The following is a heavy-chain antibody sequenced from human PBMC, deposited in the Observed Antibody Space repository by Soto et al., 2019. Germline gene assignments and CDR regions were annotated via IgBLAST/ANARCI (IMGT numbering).Heavy chain of an antibody. CDR3: AASIFYYGMDV. V-gene: IGHV5-51*01. J-gene: IGHJ6*02. Sequence: PGESLKISCKGSGYTFTNYWIGWVRQMPGKGLEWMGIIYPGDSDTKYNPSFQGQVTISADNSITTTYLPWSSLKASDTAIYYCAASIFYYGMDVWGQGTTVTVSS. CDR2: IYPGDSDT. CDR1: GYTFTNYW.